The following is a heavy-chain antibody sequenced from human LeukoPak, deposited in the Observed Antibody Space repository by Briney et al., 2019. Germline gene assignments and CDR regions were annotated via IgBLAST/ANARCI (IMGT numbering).Heavy chain of an antibody. Sequence: SETLSLTCTVSGGSISSYYWSWIRQPAGKGLEGIGRIYTSGSPTYNHSFRSRVPVSVDTPTNQFSLRLSSVTPAAPALYSFARAFPDYDFWSGYPEINWFDPWGQGTLVTVSS. CDR1: GGSISSYY. V-gene: IGHV4-4*07. CDR3: ARAFPDYDFWSGYPEINWFDP. D-gene: IGHD3-3*01. J-gene: IGHJ5*02. CDR2: IYTSGSP.